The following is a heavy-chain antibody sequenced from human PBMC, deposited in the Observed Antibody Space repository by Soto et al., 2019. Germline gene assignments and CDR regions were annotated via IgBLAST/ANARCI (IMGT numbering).Heavy chain of an antibody. J-gene: IGHJ5*02. CDR2: IYYSGST. V-gene: IGHV4-31*03. D-gene: IGHD3-10*01. CDR3: AREVWFGELLRWFDP. Sequence: QVQLQESGPGLVKPSQTLSLTCTVSGGSISSGGYYWSWIRRHPGKGLEWIGYIYYSGSTYYNPSLKSRVTISVDTSKNQFSLKLSSVTAADTAVYYCAREVWFGELLRWFDPWGQGTLVTVSS. CDR1: GGSISSGGYY.